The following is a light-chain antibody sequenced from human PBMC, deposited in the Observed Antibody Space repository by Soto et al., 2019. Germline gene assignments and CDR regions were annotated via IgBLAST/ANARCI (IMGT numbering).Light chain of an antibody. Sequence: QSVLTQPPSASGSPGHSVTISCTGTSSDVGGYNYVSWYQQHPGKAPKLIIYEVNKRPSGVPDRFSGSKSGNTASLTVSGLQAEDEADYYCSSYAGTTFVFGTGTKVTVL. V-gene: IGLV2-8*01. CDR1: SSDVGGYNY. CDR2: EVN. CDR3: SSYAGTTFV. J-gene: IGLJ1*01.